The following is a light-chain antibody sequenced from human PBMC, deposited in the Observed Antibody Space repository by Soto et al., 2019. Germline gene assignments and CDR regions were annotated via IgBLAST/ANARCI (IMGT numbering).Light chain of an antibody. V-gene: IGKV3-15*01. J-gene: IGKJ4*01. CDR3: QPYNKWHLT. CDR1: QSVSNN. CDR2: FAS. Sequence: EIVMTQSPATLSVSPGEKATLSCRASQSVSNNLAWYQQKPGQSPRLLIYFASTRATGIPARFSGSGSGTEFSLTISSLQSEDFALFYCQPYNKWHLTFGGVTKVETK.